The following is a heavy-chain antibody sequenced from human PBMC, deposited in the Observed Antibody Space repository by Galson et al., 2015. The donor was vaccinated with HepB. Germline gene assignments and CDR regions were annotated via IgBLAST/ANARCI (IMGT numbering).Heavy chain of an antibody. D-gene: IGHD5-18*01. V-gene: IGHV4-30-4*01. J-gene: IGHJ4*02. CDR3: ARAPAGRGYNFYYFDY. CDR1: GGSISSGDYY. CDR2: IYYSGST. Sequence: ILSLTCTVSGGSISSGDYYWSWIRQPPGKGLEWIGYIYYSGSTYYNPSLKSRVTISVDTFKNQFSLKLSSVTAADTAVYYCARAPAGRGYNFYYFDYWGRGTLVTVSS.